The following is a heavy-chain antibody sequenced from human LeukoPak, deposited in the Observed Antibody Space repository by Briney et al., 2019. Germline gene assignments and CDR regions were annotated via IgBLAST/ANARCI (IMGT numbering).Heavy chain of an antibody. CDR1: GGSINSYY. Sequence: SETLSLTCTVSGGSINSYYWSWIRQPPGKGLEWIGYIYNSETINYNPSLTSRVTISLDTSKNQVSLKLTSVTAADTAVYYCVRVGGASSILSAFDIWGQGTMVTVSS. V-gene: IGHV4-59*01. CDR3: VRVGGASSILSAFDI. CDR2: IYNSETI. J-gene: IGHJ3*02. D-gene: IGHD6-6*01.